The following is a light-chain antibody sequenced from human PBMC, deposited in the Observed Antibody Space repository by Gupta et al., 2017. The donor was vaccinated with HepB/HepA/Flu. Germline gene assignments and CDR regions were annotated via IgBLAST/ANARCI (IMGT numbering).Light chain of an antibody. CDR2: YNSDSDK. V-gene: IGLV5-37*01. Sequence: QRVLAQPPSSSAITGETAQLPCTLPSAINGGSYRIYWYQQKPGSPPRYPRYYNSDSDKGQGSGVPSRFSGSKDASANTAILLISGLQFEDEADYYCPIWPSNASVFGGGTKLTVL. J-gene: IGLJ3*02. CDR1: SAINGGSYR. CDR3: PIWPSNASV.